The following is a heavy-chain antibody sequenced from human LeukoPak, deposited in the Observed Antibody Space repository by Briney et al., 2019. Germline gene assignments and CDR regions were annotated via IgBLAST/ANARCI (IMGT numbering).Heavy chain of an antibody. Sequence: ASVKVSCKASGYTFTGYYMHWVRQAPGQRLEWMGWINPNSGGTNYAQKFQGRVTMTRDTSISTAYMELSRLRSDDTAVYYCALGAVTRYDILTGYYLNWFDPWGQGTLVTVSS. J-gene: IGHJ5*02. CDR3: ALGAVTRYDILTGYYLNWFDP. CDR2: INPNSGGT. V-gene: IGHV1-2*02. CDR1: GYTFTGYY. D-gene: IGHD3-9*01.